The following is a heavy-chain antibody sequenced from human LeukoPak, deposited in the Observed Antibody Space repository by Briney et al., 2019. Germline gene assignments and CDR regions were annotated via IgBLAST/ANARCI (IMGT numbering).Heavy chain of an antibody. CDR1: GVSISSGGYS. D-gene: IGHD3-22*01. CDR2: IYYSGST. J-gene: IGHJ3*02. V-gene: IGHV4-61*08. Sequence: SETLSLTCAVSGVSISSGGYSWSWIRQPPGKGLEWIGYIYYSGSTNYNPSLKSRVTISVDTSKNQFSLKLSSVTAADTAVYYCARHGVDSSGFSAFDIWGQGTMVTVSS. CDR3: ARHGVDSSGFSAFDI.